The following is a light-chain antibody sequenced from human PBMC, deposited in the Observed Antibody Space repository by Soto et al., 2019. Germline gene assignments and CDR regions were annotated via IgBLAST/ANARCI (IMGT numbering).Light chain of an antibody. Sequence: EIVLTQSPGTLSLSPGERTTLSCRASQSISSSYLAWYQQKPGQAPRLLVYGASSRATGIPDRFSGSGSGTDFTLTISRLESEDFALYYCQQYSSTFWTVGQGTKV. J-gene: IGKJ1*01. V-gene: IGKV3-20*01. CDR2: GAS. CDR3: QQYSSTFWT. CDR1: QSISSSY.